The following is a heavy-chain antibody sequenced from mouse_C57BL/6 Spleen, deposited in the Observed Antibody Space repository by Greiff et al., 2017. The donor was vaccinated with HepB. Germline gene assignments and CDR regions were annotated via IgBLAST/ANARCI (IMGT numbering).Heavy chain of an antibody. Sequence: EVQLQQSGPELVKPGASVKISCKASGYTFTDYYMNWVKQSHGKSLEWIGDINPNNGGTSYNQKFKGKATLTVDKSSSTAYMELRSLTSEDSAVYYCARSPRYYYGVGGAMDYGGQGTSVTVSS. CDR3: ARSPRYYYGVGGAMDY. CDR2: INPNNGGT. J-gene: IGHJ4*01. V-gene: IGHV1-26*01. CDR1: GYTFTDYY. D-gene: IGHD1-1*01.